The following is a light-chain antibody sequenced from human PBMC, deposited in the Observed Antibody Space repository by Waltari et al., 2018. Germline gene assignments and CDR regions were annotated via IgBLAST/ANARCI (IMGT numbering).Light chain of an antibody. J-gene: IGLJ3*02. CDR1: RPNIGNNY. Sequence: QSVLTQPPSASGTPGQRVTISCSGSRPNIGNNYVSWYQQLPGTAPKLLIYRNNQRPAGVPDRFSGSKSGTSASLAISGLRSEDEADYYCAAWDDSLSGRVFGGGTKVTVL. CDR3: AAWDDSLSGRV. CDR2: RNN. V-gene: IGLV1-47*01.